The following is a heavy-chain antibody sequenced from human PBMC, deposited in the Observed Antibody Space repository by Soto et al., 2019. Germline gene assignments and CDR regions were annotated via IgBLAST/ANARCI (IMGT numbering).Heavy chain of an antibody. D-gene: IGHD3-10*01. CDR1: GGSISSYY. CDR2: IYYSGST. J-gene: IGHJ6*02. CDR3: ARVPYGSGSKYYYGMDV. Sequence: SETLSLTCTVSGGSISSYYWSWIRQPPGKGLEWIGYIYYSGSTNYNPSLKSRVTISVDTSKNQFSLKLSSVTAADTAVYYCARVPYGSGSKYYYGMDVWGQGTTVTVSS. V-gene: IGHV4-59*01.